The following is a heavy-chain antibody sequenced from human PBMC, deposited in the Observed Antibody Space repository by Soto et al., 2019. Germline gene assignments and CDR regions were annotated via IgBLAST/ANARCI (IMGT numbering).Heavy chain of an antibody. J-gene: IGHJ4*02. CDR3: ARKTLEMATIGSFDY. V-gene: IGHV1-69*01. Sequence: QVQLVQSGAEVKKPGSSVKVSCKASGGTFSSYAISWVRQAPGQGLEWMGGIIPIFGTANYAQKVQGRVTITADETTSTAYMELSSLRAEDTAVYYCARKTLEMATIGSFDYWGQGTLVTVSS. CDR1: GGTFSSYA. D-gene: IGHD5-12*01. CDR2: IIPIFGTA.